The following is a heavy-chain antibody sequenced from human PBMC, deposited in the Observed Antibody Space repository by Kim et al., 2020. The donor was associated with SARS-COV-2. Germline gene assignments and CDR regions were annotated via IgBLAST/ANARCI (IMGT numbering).Heavy chain of an antibody. CDR3: TTWDFGVVRRAYYFDY. CDR2: IKSKTDGGTT. Sequence: GGSLRLSCAASGFTFSNAWMSWVRQAPGKGLEWVGRIKSKTDGGTTDYAAPVKGRFTISRDDSKNTLYLQMNSLKTEDTAVYYCTTWDFGVVRRAYYFDYWGQGTLVTVSS. CDR1: GFTFSNAW. D-gene: IGHD3-3*01. V-gene: IGHV3-15*01. J-gene: IGHJ4*02.